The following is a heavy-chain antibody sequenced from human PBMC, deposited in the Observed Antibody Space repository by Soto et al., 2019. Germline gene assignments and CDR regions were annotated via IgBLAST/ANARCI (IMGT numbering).Heavy chain of an antibody. CDR2: ISAYNGNT. J-gene: IGHJ6*02. D-gene: IGHD3-10*01. CDR3: ASTLYYYGSGSSLDV. Sequence: ASVKVSCKASGYTFTSYGISWVRQAPGQGLEWMGWISAYNGNTNYAQKLQGRVTMTTDTSTSTAYMELRSLRSDDTAVYYCASTLYYYGSGSSLDVWGQGTTVTVSS. CDR1: GYTFTSYG. V-gene: IGHV1-18*01.